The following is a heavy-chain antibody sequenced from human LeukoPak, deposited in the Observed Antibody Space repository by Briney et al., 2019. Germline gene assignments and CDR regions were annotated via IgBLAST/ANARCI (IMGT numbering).Heavy chain of an antibody. V-gene: IGHV4-59*01. D-gene: IGHD3-16*01. CDR3: ARVLGGIPGVFDI. Sequence: SETLTLTCTVSGGSSSSYYWSWIRQPPGKGLEWIGYVYYSGSANYNPSLKSRVTTSVDTSKNQCSLRVSSVTAADTAVYYCARVLGGIPGVFDIWGHGTMVTVSS. CDR1: GGSSSSYY. CDR2: VYYSGSA. J-gene: IGHJ3*02.